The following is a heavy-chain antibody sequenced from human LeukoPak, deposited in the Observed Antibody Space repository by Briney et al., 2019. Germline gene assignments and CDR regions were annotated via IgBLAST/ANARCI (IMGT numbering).Heavy chain of an antibody. D-gene: IGHD3-9*01. CDR3: ANALYYDILSVFDY. J-gene: IGHJ4*02. Sequence: GGSLRLSCAASGFTFDDYAMHWVRQAPGKGLEWVSGISWNSGSIGYADSVKGRFTISRDNAKNSLYLQMNSRRAEDTALYYCANALYYDILSVFDYWGQGTLVTVSS. CDR2: ISWNSGSI. V-gene: IGHV3-9*01. CDR1: GFTFDDYA.